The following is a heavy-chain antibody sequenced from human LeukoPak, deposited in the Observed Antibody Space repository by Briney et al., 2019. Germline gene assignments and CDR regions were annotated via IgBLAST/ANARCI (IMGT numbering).Heavy chain of an antibody. CDR1: GFTFSNYA. CDR2: ISGSGGST. J-gene: IGHJ3*02. V-gene: IGHV3-23*01. CDR3: ARGDSDSSGHYDDAFDI. D-gene: IGHD3-22*01. Sequence: GGSLRLSCATSGFTFSNYAMSWVRQAPGKGLEWVSVISGSGGSTYYADSVKGRFTISRDNSKNTLYLQMNSLRAEDTAVYYCARGDSDSSGHYDDAFDIWGQGTMVTVSS.